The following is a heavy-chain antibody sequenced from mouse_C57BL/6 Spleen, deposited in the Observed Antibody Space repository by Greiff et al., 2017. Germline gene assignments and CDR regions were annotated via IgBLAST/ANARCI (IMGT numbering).Heavy chain of an antibody. CDR3: ARGNYYGSSYGWFAY. CDR1: GYTFTSYW. D-gene: IGHD1-1*01. V-gene: IGHV1-72*01. Sequence: QVQLQQPGAELVKPGASVKLSCKASGYTFTSYWMHWVKQRPGRGLEWIGRIDPNSGGTKYNEKFKSKATLTVDKPSSPAYMQLSRLTSEDSAVSFCARGNYYGSSYGWFAYWGQGTLVTVSA. J-gene: IGHJ3*01. CDR2: IDPNSGGT.